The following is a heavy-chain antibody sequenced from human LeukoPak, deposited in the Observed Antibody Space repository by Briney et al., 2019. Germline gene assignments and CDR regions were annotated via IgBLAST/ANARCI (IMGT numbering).Heavy chain of an antibody. V-gene: IGHV5-51*01. CDR2: IYPGDSDT. Sequence: GKXLXXMGIIYPGDSDTRYSPSFQGQVTISADKSISTAYLQWSSLKASDTAMYYCARRVQGGYDAFDIWGQGTMVTVSS. CDR3: ARRVQGGYDAFDI. J-gene: IGHJ3*02. D-gene: IGHD1-1*01.